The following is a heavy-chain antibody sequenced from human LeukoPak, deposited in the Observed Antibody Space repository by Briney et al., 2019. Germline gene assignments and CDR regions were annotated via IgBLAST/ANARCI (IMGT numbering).Heavy chain of an antibody. D-gene: IGHD2-21*02. V-gene: IGHV4-59*01. J-gene: IGHJ4*02. CDR1: GGSITTYY. CDR2: IHHNGKT. Sequence: SETLSLTCTVSGGSITTYYWSWIRLSPGQGLEWIANIHHNGKTNYAPSLESRVTISLETSNNQFSLKLYSVTAADTAVYYCARSDDCGGDCYSRFLDHWGQGIRVTVSS. CDR3: ARSDDCGGDCYSRFLDH.